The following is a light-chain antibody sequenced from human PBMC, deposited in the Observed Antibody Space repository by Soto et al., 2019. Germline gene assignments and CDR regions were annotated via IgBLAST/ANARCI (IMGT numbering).Light chain of an antibody. Sequence: QSVLTQPPSVSGTSGQRVTISCSGSSYNIGSNTVNWYQQLPGTAPKLLIYNNNQRPSGVPDRFSGSKSGTSASLAISGLQSEEEADYYCAAWDDRVNVAFGGGTKLTVL. CDR3: AAWDDRVNVA. CDR1: SYNIGSNT. CDR2: NNN. V-gene: IGLV1-44*01. J-gene: IGLJ2*01.